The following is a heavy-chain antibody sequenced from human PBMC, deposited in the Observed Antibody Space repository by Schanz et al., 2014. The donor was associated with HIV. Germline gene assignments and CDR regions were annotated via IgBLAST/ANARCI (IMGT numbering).Heavy chain of an antibody. V-gene: IGHV3-30*18. CDR2: ISFDGSHK. J-gene: IGHJ6*02. CDR3: AKSHKHDSSDYYRFYYFGMDV. D-gene: IGHD6-19*01. CDR1: GFTFNSYG. Sequence: VQLLESGGGLVQPGRSLRLSCAASGFTFNSYGMHWVRQTPGKGLEWVAAISFDGSHKYSADSVKGRFTISRDDSSDTLYLQMNSLRPEDTAVYYCAKSHKHDSSDYYRFYYFGMDVWGQGTTVTVSS.